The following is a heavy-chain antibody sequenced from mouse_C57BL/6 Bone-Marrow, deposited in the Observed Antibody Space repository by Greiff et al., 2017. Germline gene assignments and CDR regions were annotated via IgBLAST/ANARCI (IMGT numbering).Heavy chain of an antibody. Sequence: LMESGGGLVKPGGSLKLSCAASGFTFSSYAMSWVRQTPEKRLEWVATISDGGSYTYYPDNVKDRFTISRDNAKNNLYLQMSHLKSEDTAMYYCARGRGYSSFAYWGQGTLVTVSA. CDR3: ARGRGYSSFAY. J-gene: IGHJ3*01. CDR1: GFTFSSYA. V-gene: IGHV5-4*03. CDR2: ISDGGSYT. D-gene: IGHD3-1*01.